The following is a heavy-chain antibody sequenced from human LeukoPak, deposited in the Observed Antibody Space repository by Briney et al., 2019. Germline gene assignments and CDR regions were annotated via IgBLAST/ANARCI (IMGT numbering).Heavy chain of an antibody. CDR2: INPSGGST. CDR1: GYTFTSYY. D-gene: IGHD4-17*01. J-gene: IGHJ4*02. V-gene: IGHV1-46*01. Sequence: ASVKVSCKASGYTFTSYYMHWVRQAPGQGLEWMGIINPSGGSTSYAQKFQGRVTMTRDTSTSTVYMELSSLRSKDTAVYYCARGWPPANYGDPKGIDYWGQGTLVTVSS. CDR3: ARGWPPANYGDPKGIDY.